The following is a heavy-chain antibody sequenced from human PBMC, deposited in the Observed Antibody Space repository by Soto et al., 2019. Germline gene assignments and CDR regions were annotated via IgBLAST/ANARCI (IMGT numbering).Heavy chain of an antibody. D-gene: IGHD1-1*01. CDR3: ARDRNAAGAGY. Sequence: QVQLVESGGGLVKPGGSLRLSCAASGFTFSDFYMSWIRQAPGKGLEWISYISSGSTNIFYADSVKGRFTVSRYNAENSVYIQLYSLRAENTDVYYFARDRNAAGAGYWGQGTLVTVSS. CDR1: GFTFSDFY. J-gene: IGHJ4*02. V-gene: IGHV3-11*01. CDR2: ISSGSTNI.